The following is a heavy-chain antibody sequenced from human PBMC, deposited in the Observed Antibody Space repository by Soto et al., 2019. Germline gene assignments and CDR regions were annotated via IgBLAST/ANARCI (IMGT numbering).Heavy chain of an antibody. J-gene: IGHJ6*02. D-gene: IGHD2-2*01. V-gene: IGHV1-69*01. CDR1: GGTFSSYA. CDR3: ARDWGLYCSSTSCYGAGYYYYGMDV. CDR2: IIPIFGTA. Sequence: QVQLVQSGAEVKKPGSSGKVSCKASGGTFSSYAISWVRQAPGQGLEWMGGIIPIFGTANYAQKFQGRVTITADQSTSTGYMGLSSLRSEDTAVYYCARDWGLYCSSTSCYGAGYYYYGMDVWGQGSTVAVAS.